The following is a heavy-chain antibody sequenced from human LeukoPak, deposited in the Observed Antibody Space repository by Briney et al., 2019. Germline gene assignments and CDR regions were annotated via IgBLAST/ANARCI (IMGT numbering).Heavy chain of an antibody. D-gene: IGHD3-22*01. CDR1: GFTFSSYA. V-gene: IGHV3-23*01. CDR3: AKTYYYDSSGYYPDY. Sequence: GGSLRLSCAASGFTFSSYAMSWVRQAPGKGLEWVSAISGSGGSTYYADSVKGRFTISRDNSKNTLCLQMNSLRAEDTAVYYCAKTYYYDSSGYYPDYWGQGTLVTVSS. CDR2: ISGSGGST. J-gene: IGHJ4*02.